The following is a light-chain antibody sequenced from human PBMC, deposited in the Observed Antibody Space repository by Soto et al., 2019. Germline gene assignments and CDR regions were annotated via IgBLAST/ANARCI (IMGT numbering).Light chain of an antibody. CDR2: GAF. CDR1: QSVSSSF. V-gene: IGKV3-20*01. CDR3: QQYGSSPLT. Sequence: LSLSPGERATLSCRASQSVSSSFLAWYQQKPGQAPRLLIYGAFNRATGIPDRFSGSGSGTDFTLTISRLEPEDFAVYYCQQYGSSPLTFGGGTKVDIK. J-gene: IGKJ4*01.